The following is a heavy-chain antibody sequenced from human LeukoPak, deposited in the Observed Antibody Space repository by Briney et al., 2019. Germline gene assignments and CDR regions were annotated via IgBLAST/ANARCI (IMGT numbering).Heavy chain of an antibody. CDR3: AKDLSRYCSSTSCYGAFDF. CDR1: GFTFSSYG. J-gene: IGHJ3*01. CDR2: ISYDGSNK. D-gene: IGHD2-2*01. Sequence: GGSLRLSCAASGFTFSSYGMHWVRQAPGKGLEWMAVISYDGSNKYYADSVKGRFTISRDNSKNTLYLQMNSLRAEDTAVYYCAKDLSRYCSSTSCYGAFDFWGQGIMVTVSS. V-gene: IGHV3-30*18.